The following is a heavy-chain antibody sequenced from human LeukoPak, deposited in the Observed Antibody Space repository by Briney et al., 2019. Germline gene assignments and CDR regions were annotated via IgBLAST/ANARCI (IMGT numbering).Heavy chain of an antibody. D-gene: IGHD3-22*01. Sequence: GGSLRLSCAASGFTFSSYAMHWVRQAPGKGLEYVSAISSNGGSTYYANSVKGRFTISRDNSKNTLYLQMGSLRAEDMAVYYCARAAYYDSSGYLVYWGQGTLVTVSS. J-gene: IGHJ4*02. V-gene: IGHV3-64*01. CDR2: ISSNGGST. CDR3: ARAAYYDSSGYLVY. CDR1: GFTFSSYA.